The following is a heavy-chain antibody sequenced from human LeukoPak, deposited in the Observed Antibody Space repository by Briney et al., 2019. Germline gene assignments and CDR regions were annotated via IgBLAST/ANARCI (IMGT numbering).Heavy chain of an antibody. V-gene: IGHV2-26*02. CDR1: GFSLSNARMG. J-gene: IGHJ3*02. Sequence: ESGPTLVNPTETLTLTCTVSGFSLSNARMGVSWLRQPPGKALEWLAHIFSNDEKSYITSLKSRLTISKDTSKSQVVLTMTNMDPVDTATYYCARQGSGSYYAFDIWGQGTMVTVSS. D-gene: IGHD1-26*01. CDR2: IFSNDEK. CDR3: ARQGSGSYYAFDI.